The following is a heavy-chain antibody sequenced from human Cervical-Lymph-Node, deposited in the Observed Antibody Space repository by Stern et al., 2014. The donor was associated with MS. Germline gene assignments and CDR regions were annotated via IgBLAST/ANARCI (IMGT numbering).Heavy chain of an antibody. J-gene: IGHJ5*02. D-gene: IGHD4-11*01. CDR1: GDSISSGGYY. CDR3: ARGYAYSAFDWAGDYSDL. V-gene: IGHV4-31*03. Sequence: QVQLQESGPGLVKASQTLSLTCTVSGDSISSGGYYWTWIRQHPVMGLEWVGYIYYTGTTYYNPSLKSRLTISVDMSQNSFSLKLTSVSAADTGFYYCARGYAYSAFDWAGDYSDLWGQGTLVTVSS. CDR2: IYYTGTT.